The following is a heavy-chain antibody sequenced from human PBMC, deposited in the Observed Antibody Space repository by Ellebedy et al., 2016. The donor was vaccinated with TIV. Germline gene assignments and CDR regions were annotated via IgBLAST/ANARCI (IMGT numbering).Heavy chain of an antibody. J-gene: IGHJ1*01. Sequence: PGGSLRLSCTTSGFTFGDYSMSWFRQAPGKGLEWVGFIRSKTYGGTTEYDASVKGRFTISRDDSKSIAYLQMYSLQTEDTAVYYCTRVGYYDSDGYYYVLQLWGQGTLVTVSS. D-gene: IGHD3-22*01. CDR1: GFTFGDYS. V-gene: IGHV3-49*03. CDR2: IRSKTYGGTT. CDR3: TRVGYYDSDGYYYVLQL.